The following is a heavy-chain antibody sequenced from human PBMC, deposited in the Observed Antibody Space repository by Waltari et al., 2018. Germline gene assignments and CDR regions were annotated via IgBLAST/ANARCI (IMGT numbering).Heavy chain of an antibody. J-gene: IGHJ6*03. Sequence: EVQLVESGGGLVQPGGSLRLSCAASGFTFSSYWMSWVRQAPGKGREWVANIKQDGSEKYYVDSVKGRFTIARDNAKNSLYLQMNSLRAEDTAVYYCAGGSEGRVYYYYYYMDVWGKGTTVTISS. CDR1: GFTFSSYW. CDR2: IKQDGSEK. V-gene: IGHV3-7*01. CDR3: AGGSEGRVYYYYYYMDV.